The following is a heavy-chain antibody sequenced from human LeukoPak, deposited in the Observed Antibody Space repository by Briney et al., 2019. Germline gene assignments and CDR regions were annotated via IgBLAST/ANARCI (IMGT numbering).Heavy chain of an antibody. CDR2: INPNSGGT. Sequence: ASVKVSCKASGYTFTGYYMHWVRQAPGQGLEWMGWINPNSGGTNYARKFQGRVTMTRDTSISTAYMELSRLRSDDTAVYYCARDYGDLNNDYWGQGTLVTVSS. V-gene: IGHV1-2*02. CDR3: ARDYGDLNNDY. J-gene: IGHJ4*02. D-gene: IGHD4-17*01. CDR1: GYTFTGYY.